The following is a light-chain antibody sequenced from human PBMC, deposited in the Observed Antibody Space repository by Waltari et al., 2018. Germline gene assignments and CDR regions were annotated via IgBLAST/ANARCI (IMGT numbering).Light chain of an antibody. Sequence: DIQMTQSPSTLSVSVGDRVTITCRASQSISSWLAWYQQKPGKAPKLLIYNASSLESGVPSRFSGSGSGTAFTLTISSLQPDDFATYYCQQYNSYPLTFGGGTTVEIK. CDR1: QSISSW. CDR3: QQYNSYPLT. V-gene: IGKV1-5*03. CDR2: NAS. J-gene: IGKJ4*01.